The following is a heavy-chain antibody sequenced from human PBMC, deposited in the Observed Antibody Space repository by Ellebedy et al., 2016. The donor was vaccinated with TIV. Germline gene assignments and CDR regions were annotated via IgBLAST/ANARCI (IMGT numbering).Heavy chain of an antibody. J-gene: IGHJ4*02. Sequence: GESLKISCAASGFTFSSYAMSWVRQAPGQGLEWVSGINANGVSIAYADSVKGRFTISRDNSKSMVHLQMNSLRPEDTAVYYCAKDRTSGDGYWVFDQWGQGTLVTVSS. CDR2: INANGVSI. CDR3: AKDRTSGDGYWVFDQ. V-gene: IGHV3-23*01. D-gene: IGHD5-18*01. CDR1: GFTFSSYA.